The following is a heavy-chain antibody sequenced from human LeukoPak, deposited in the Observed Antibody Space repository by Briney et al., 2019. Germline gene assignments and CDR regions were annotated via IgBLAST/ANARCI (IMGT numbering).Heavy chain of an antibody. V-gene: IGHV4-39*07. CDR2: IYYSGST. D-gene: IGHD2-8*01. CDR3: AREWEYCTNGVCPAFDI. Sequence: SETLSLTCTASGGSISSSSYYGGWIRQPPGKGLEWIGSIYYSGSTYYNPSLKSRVTISVDTSKNQFSLKLSSVTAADTAVYYCAREWEYCTNGVCPAFDIWGQGAMVTVSS. CDR1: GGSISSSSYY. J-gene: IGHJ3*02.